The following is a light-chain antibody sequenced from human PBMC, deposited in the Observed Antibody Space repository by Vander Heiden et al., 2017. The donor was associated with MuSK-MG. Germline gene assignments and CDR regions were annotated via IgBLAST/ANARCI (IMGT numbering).Light chain of an antibody. Sequence: QSALTQPASVSGSPEQSFTISCPGPSSDVGGYNYGSWYQQHAGKAPKLIIDDVSNRPAGVSNRFSGSKSGNTASLTISGLQEEDEADYYCSSYTSSSTLFGGGTKLTVL. J-gene: IGLJ3*02. CDR3: SSYTSSSTL. V-gene: IGLV2-14*01. CDR1: SSDVGGYNY. CDR2: DVS.